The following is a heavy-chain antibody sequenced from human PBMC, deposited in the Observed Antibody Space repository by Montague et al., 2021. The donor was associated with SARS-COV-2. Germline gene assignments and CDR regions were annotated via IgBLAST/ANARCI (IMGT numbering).Heavy chain of an antibody. D-gene: IGHD3-10*01. Sequence: SETLSLTCAVYGGSLSGYYWSWIRQPPEKGLEWIGEINQSGRTNNNPSLKSRVIISVDTSKNQFSLKLSSVTAADTAVYYCARVRYYGSGTSLGMDVWGQGTTVTVSS. V-gene: IGHV4-34*01. J-gene: IGHJ6*02. CDR2: INQSGRT. CDR3: ARVRYYGSGTSLGMDV. CDR1: GGSLSGYY.